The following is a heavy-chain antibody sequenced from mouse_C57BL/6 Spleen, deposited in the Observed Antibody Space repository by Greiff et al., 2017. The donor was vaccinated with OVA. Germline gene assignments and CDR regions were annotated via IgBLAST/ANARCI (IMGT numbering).Heavy chain of an antibody. CDR1: GYTFTDYE. J-gene: IGHJ1*03. D-gene: IGHD1-1*02. Sequence: QVQLQQSGAELVRPGASVTLSCKASGYTFTDYEMHWVKQTPVHGLEWIGAIDPETGGTAYNQKIKGKAILTADKSSSTAYMDLRSLTSEDSAVYYCTRYVGGTYWYFDVWGTGTTVTVSS. CDR2: IDPETGGT. V-gene: IGHV1-15*01. CDR3: TRYVGGTYWYFDV.